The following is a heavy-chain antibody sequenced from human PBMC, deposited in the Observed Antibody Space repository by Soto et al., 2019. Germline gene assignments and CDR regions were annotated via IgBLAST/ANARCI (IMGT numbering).Heavy chain of an antibody. CDR2: IYYSGST. CDR3: ARRLADTYYFDY. J-gene: IGHJ4*02. D-gene: IGHD6-19*01. V-gene: IGHV4-39*01. CDR1: GGSISSSSYY. Sequence: QLQLQESGPGLVKPSETLSLTCTVSGGSISSSSYYWGWIRQPPGKGLEWIGSIYYSGSTYYNPSLKSRVTISVDTSKNQFPLTLSSVTAAATAVYYCARRLADTYYFDYWGQGTLVTVSS.